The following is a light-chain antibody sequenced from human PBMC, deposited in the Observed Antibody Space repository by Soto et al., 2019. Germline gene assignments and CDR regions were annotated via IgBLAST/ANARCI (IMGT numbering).Light chain of an antibody. CDR2: DAS. CDR1: QSVSSSY. CDR3: QQYGSSPKYT. J-gene: IGKJ2*01. V-gene: IGKV3-20*01. Sequence: EIMLTQSPGTLSLSPGERATLSCRASQSVSSSYLAWYQQKPGQAPRLLIYDASSRATGIPDRFGGSGSGTDFTLTISRLEPEDFAVYYCQQYGSSPKYTFGQGTKLEI.